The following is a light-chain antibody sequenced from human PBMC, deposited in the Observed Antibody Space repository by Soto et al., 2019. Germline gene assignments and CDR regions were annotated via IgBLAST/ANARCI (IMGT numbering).Light chain of an antibody. J-gene: IGLJ1*01. V-gene: IGLV2-14*01. Sequence: QSVLTQPASVSGSPGQSITISCTGTSSDVGGYNYVSWYQQHPGKAPKLMIYDVSNRPSGVSNRFSGSKSGNTASPTIFGLQAEDEADYYCSSYTSSSTLGVFGTGTKVTVL. CDR1: SSDVGGYNY. CDR2: DVS. CDR3: SSYTSSSTLGV.